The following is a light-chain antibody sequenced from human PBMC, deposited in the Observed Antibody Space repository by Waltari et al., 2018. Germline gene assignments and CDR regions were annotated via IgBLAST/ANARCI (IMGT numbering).Light chain of an antibody. J-gene: IGLJ3*02. CDR3: CSYAGSSTL. CDR2: EGS. CDR1: SSDVGSYNL. V-gene: IGLV2-23*01. Sequence: QSALTQPASVSGSPGQSLTISCTGTSSDVGSYNLVSWYQQHPGKAPKPMIYEGSKRPSGVSNRFSGSKSGNTASLTISGLQAEDEADYYCCSYAGSSTLFGGGTKLTVL.